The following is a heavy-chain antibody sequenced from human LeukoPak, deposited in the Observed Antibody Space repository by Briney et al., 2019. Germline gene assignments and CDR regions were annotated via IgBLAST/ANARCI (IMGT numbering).Heavy chain of an antibody. D-gene: IGHD4-23*01. CDR3: ARQTRSVDPLTY. V-gene: IGHV3-11*03. Sequence: PGGSLRLSCAASGFTFSDYYMSWIRQAPGKGLEWVSYISSSSSYTNYADSVKGRFTISRDNAKNSPYLQMNSLRAEDTAVYFCARQTRSVDPLTYWGPGTLVTVSS. CDR2: ISSSSSYT. J-gene: IGHJ4*02. CDR1: GFTFSDYY.